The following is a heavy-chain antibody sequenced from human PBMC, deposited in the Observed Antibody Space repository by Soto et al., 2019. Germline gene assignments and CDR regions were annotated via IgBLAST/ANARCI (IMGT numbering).Heavy chain of an antibody. CDR1: GFTFSSYA. D-gene: IGHD6-13*01. J-gene: IGHJ4*02. Sequence: GGSLRLSCAASGFTFSSYAMSWVRQAPGKGLEWVSAISGSGGSTYYADSVKGRFTISRDNSKNTLYLQMNSLRAEDTAVYYCAKEPAWYSSSQSFLFYTYFDYWGQGTLVTVSS. V-gene: IGHV3-23*01. CDR2: ISGSGGST. CDR3: AKEPAWYSSSQSFLFYTYFDY.